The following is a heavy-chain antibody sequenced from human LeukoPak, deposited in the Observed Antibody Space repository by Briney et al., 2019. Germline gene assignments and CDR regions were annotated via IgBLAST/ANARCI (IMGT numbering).Heavy chain of an antibody. Sequence: SETLSLTCTVSGGSISSSSYYWGWIRQPPGKGLEWIGSIYYSGSTYYNPSLKSRVTISVDTSKNQFSLKLSSVTAADTAVYYCARGRERGSSLDAFDIWGQGTMVTVSS. V-gene: IGHV4-39*07. CDR2: IYYSGST. D-gene: IGHD1-26*01. CDR3: ARGRERGSSLDAFDI. J-gene: IGHJ3*02. CDR1: GGSISSSSYY.